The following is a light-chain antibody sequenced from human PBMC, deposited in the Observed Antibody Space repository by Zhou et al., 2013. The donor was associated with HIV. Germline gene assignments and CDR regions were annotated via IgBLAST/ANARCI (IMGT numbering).Light chain of an antibody. CDR3: QQCLRYPFT. CDR1: QSISSW. J-gene: IGKJ3*01. Sequence: DIQMTQSPSTLSASVGDRVTITCRASQSISSWLAWYQQKPGKAPNLLIYKASSLESGVPSRFSGSGSGTEFTLTISSLQPDDFATYYCQQCLRYPFTFGPGTKVDIK. V-gene: IGKV1-5*03. CDR2: KAS.